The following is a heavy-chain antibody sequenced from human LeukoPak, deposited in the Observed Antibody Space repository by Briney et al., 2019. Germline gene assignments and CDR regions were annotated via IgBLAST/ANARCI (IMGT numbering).Heavy chain of an antibody. Sequence: GASVKVSCKASGYTFTGYYMHWVRQAPGQGLEWVGWIIPNSGGTNYAQKFQGRVTMTRDTSISTAYMELSRLTSDDTAVYYCARQLGATSRDYWGQGTLVTVSS. CDR1: GYTFTGYY. V-gene: IGHV1-2*02. CDR3: ARQLGATSRDY. J-gene: IGHJ4*02. D-gene: IGHD1-1*01. CDR2: IIPNSGGT.